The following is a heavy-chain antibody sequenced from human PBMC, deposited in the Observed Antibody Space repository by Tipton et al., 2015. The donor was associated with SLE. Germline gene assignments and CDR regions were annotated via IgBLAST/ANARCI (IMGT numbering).Heavy chain of an antibody. CDR2: ISLDGSNK. CDR3: ARNLGSYYGMDV. J-gene: IGHJ6*02. Sequence: QLVQSGGGVVQPGRSLRLSCAASGLSFSGYAMHWVRQAPGKGLEWVAVISLDGSNKYYADSVKGRFTISRDNSKNTLYLQMNSLRAEDTAVYYCARNLGSYYGMDVWGQGTTVTVSS. D-gene: IGHD3-16*01. CDR1: GLSFSGYA. V-gene: IGHV3-30*04.